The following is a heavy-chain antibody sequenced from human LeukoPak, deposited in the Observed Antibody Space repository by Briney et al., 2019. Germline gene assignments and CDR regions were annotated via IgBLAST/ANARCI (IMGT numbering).Heavy chain of an antibody. CDR2: ISYDGSNK. D-gene: IGHD3-10*01. CDR3: AKDSRVTMVREVIGDNYYFDY. J-gene: IGHJ4*02. CDR1: GFTFSSYG. Sequence: QPGRSLRLSCAASGFTFSSYGMHWVRQAPGKGLEWVAVISYDGSNKYYADSVKGRFTISRDNSKNTLYLQMNSLRAEDTAVYYCAKDSRVTMVREVIGDNYYFDYWGQGTLVTVSS. V-gene: IGHV3-30*18.